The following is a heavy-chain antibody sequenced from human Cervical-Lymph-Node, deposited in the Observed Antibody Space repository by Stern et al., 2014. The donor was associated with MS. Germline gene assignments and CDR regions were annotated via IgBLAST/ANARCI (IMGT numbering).Heavy chain of an antibody. V-gene: IGHV1-69*01. CDR1: GGTFSSYA. CDR2: ILPIFGTA. CDR3: ARSGTTITPHPSHRVKVSYGMDV. D-gene: IGHD1-7*01. Sequence: QVQLVPSGAEVKKPGSSVKVSCKASGGTFSSYAISWVRQAPGQGLEWMGGILPIFGTANYAQKFQGRVTITADESTSTAYMELSSLRSEDTAVYYCARSGTTITPHPSHRVKVSYGMDVWGQGTTVTVSS. J-gene: IGHJ6*02.